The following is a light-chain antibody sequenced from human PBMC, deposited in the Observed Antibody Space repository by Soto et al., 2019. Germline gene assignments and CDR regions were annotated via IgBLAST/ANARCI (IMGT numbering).Light chain of an antibody. CDR3: SSYTSGGYV. J-gene: IGLJ1*01. CDR2: EVS. Sequence: QSALTQPASVSGSPGQSITISCTGTSSDVVGYNYVSWFQQHPGKAPKLMIYEVSNRPSGVSNRFSGSKSGNTASLTISGLQAEDEADYYCSSYTSGGYVFGTGTKLTVL. V-gene: IGLV2-14*01. CDR1: SSDVVGYNY.